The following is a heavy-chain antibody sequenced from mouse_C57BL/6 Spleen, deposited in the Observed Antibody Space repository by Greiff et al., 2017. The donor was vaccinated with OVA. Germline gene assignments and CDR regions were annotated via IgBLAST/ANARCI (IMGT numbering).Heavy chain of an antibody. Sequence: VQLQQSGPGLVKPSQSLSLTCSVTGYSITSGYYWNWIRQFPGNKLEWMGYISYDGSNNYNPSLKNRISITRDTSKNQFFLKLNSVTTEDTATYYCARDRDYGSSPFDYWGQGTTLTVSS. CDR1: GYSITSGYY. J-gene: IGHJ2*01. V-gene: IGHV3-6*01. CDR2: ISYDGSN. D-gene: IGHD1-1*01. CDR3: ARDRDYGSSPFDY.